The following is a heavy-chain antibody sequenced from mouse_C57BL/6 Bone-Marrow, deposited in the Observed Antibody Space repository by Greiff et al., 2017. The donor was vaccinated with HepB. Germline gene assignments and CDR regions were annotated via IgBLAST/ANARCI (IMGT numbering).Heavy chain of an antibody. V-gene: IGHV5-16*01. CDR1: GFTFSDYY. J-gene: IGHJ2*01. CDR2: INYDGSST. Sequence: DVKLVESEGGLVQPGSSMKLSCTASGFTFSDYYMAWVRQVPEKGLEWVANINYDGSSTYYLDSLKSRFIISRDNAKNILYLQMSSLKSEDTATYYCAREKDYGSSYDYWGQGTTLTVSS. CDR3: AREKDYGSSYDY. D-gene: IGHD1-1*01.